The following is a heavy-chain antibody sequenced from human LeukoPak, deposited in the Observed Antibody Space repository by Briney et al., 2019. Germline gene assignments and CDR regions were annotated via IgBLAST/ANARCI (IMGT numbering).Heavy chain of an antibody. D-gene: IGHD3-10*01. J-gene: IGHJ5*02. CDR3: ARDGGITMVRSNWFDP. Sequence: ASVKVSCKASGYIFTGYYMHWVRQAPGQGLEWMGIINPSGGSTSYAQKFQGRVTMTRDTSTSTVYMELSSLRSEDTAVYYCARDGGITMVRSNWFDPWGQGTLVTVSS. CDR2: INPSGGST. CDR1: GYIFTGYY. V-gene: IGHV1-46*01.